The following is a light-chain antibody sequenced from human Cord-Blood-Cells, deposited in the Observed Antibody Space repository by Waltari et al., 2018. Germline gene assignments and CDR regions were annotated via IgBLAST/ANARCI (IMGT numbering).Light chain of an antibody. CDR2: QDS. CDR3: QAWDSSTAV. J-gene: IGLJ3*02. V-gene: IGLV3-1*01. Sequence: SYELTQPPSVSVSPGQTASITCSGDKLGDKYACWYQQKPGQSPVLVIYQDSKRPSGIPERFSGSNYGNTATLTISGTQAMDEADYYRQAWDSSTAVFGGGTKLTVL. CDR1: KLGDKY.